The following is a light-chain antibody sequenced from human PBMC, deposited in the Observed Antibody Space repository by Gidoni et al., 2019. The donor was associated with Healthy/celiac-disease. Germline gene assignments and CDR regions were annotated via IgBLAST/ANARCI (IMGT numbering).Light chain of an antibody. Sequence: DIQMTQSQSSLSASVGDRVTITCRASQSISSYLNWYQQKPGKAPKLLIYAASSLQSGVPSRFSGSGSGTDFTLTISSLQPEDFATYYCQQSYSTPPAFXGXTKVEIK. CDR1: QSISSY. J-gene: IGKJ4*01. CDR3: QQSYSTPPA. V-gene: IGKV1-39*01. CDR2: AAS.